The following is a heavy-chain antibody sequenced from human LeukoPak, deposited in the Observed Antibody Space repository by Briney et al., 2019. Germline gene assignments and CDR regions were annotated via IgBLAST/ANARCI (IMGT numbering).Heavy chain of an antibody. Sequence: SGTLSLTCAVSGGSISSSNWWSWVRQPPGKGLEWIGEIYHSGSTNYNPSLKSRVTISLDKAKNQFSLKLNSVTAADTAVYYCARIVGANRDYYYYYMDVWGKGTTVTVSS. CDR2: IYHSGST. D-gene: IGHD1-26*01. CDR3: ARIVGANRDYYYYYMDV. CDR1: GGSISSSNW. J-gene: IGHJ6*03. V-gene: IGHV4-4*02.